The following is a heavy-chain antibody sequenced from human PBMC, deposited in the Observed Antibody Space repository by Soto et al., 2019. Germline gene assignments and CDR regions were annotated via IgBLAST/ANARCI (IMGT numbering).Heavy chain of an antibody. CDR1: GFTFTSSA. Sequence: QMQLVQSGPEVKKPGTSVKVSCKASGFTFTSSAMQWVRQARGQRLEWIGWIVVGSGNTNYAQKFQERVTITRDMSTSTAYMELSSLRSEYTAVYYCAAGQPRGYYYYYYMDVWGKGTTVTVSS. CDR2: IVVGSGNT. V-gene: IGHV1-58*02. CDR3: AAGQPRGYYYYYYMDV. D-gene: IGHD6-13*01. J-gene: IGHJ6*03.